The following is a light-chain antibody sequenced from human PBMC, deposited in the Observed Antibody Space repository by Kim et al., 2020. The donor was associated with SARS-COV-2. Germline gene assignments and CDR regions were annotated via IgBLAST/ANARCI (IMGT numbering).Light chain of an antibody. Sequence: EIVLTQSPGTLSLSPGERATLSCRASQSVGTIYLAWYQQKPGQAPRLLMFGTSNRATGIPDRFSGSGSGTDFTLTISRVEPEDFAVYYCQQYGRSLPWTFGQGTKLEIK. CDR3: QQYGRSLPWT. CDR2: GTS. CDR1: QSVGTIY. J-gene: IGKJ1*01. V-gene: IGKV3-20*01.